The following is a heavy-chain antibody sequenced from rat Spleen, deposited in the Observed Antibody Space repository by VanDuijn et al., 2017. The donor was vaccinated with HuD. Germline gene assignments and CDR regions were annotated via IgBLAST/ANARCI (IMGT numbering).Heavy chain of an antibody. CDR3: TTYDSGYGH. CDR1: GFTFSSYG. CDR2: ITDSGGST. D-gene: IGHD4-3*01. J-gene: IGHJ2*01. V-gene: IGHV5-27*01. Sequence: EVQLVESGGGLVQPGRSLKLSCAAAGFTFSSYGMAWVRQAPTKGLEWVASITDSGGSTYYRDSVKGRFTISRDNAKRTLYLQMDSLRSEDTATYYCTTYDSGYGHWGQGVMVTVSS.